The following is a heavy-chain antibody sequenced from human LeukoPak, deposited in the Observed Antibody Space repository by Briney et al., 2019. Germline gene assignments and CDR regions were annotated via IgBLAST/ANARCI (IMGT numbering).Heavy chain of an antibody. D-gene: IGHD1-26*01. CDR2: IYNRGST. V-gene: IGHV4-39*07. J-gene: IGHJ4*02. Sequence: SETLSLTCTVSGDSITSSSYYWEWIRQPPGKGLEWIGSIYNRGSTYYNPSLKSRVTISVDTSNNQFSLKLSSVTAADTAVYYCATTTIRLGYWGQGTLVTVSS. CDR3: ATTTIRLGY. CDR1: GDSITSSSYY.